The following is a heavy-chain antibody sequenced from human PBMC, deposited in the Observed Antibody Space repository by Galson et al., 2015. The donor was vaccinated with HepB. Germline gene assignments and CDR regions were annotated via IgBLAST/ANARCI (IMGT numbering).Heavy chain of an antibody. CDR1: GFTFHDYT. Sequence: SLRLSCAASGFTFHDYTMHWVRQAPGKGLEWVSLVSWDGGITYYADSVKGRFTISRDNSKDSLYLQMNSLRTEDTALYYCAKDKGVAAAGGYFQHWGQGSLVTVSS. CDR3: AKDKGVAAAGGYFQH. V-gene: IGHV3-43*01. CDR2: VSWDGGIT. D-gene: IGHD6-13*01. J-gene: IGHJ1*01.